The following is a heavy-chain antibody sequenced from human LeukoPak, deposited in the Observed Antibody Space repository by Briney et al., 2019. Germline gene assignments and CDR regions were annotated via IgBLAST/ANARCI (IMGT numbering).Heavy chain of an antibody. D-gene: IGHD6-13*01. V-gene: IGHV3-74*01. CDR2: INTDGSST. CDR3: ARPAAAGFDP. CDR1: GFTFSRYW. Sequence: GGSLRLSCAASGFTFSRYWMHWVRQAPGKGLVWVSRINTDGSSTTYADSVKGRFTISRDNAKNTLYLQMNSLRAEDTAVYYCARPAAAGFDPWGQGTLVTVSS. J-gene: IGHJ5*02.